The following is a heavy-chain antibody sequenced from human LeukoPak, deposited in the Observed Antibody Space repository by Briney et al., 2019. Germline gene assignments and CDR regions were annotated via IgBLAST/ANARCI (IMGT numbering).Heavy chain of an antibody. V-gene: IGHV4-4*07. Sequence: SETLSLTCTVYGGSFSSYYWSWIRQPAEKGLEWIGRIHTSGSTNYNPSLKSRVTMSGDTSKNQFSLKLSSVTAADTAVYYCARAPEFSSGWLLDCWGQGILVTVSS. J-gene: IGHJ4*02. CDR1: GGSFSSYY. CDR2: IHTSGST. CDR3: ARAPEFSSGWLLDC. D-gene: IGHD3-22*01.